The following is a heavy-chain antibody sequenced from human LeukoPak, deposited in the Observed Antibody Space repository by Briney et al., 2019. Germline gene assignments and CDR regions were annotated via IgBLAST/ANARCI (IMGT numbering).Heavy chain of an antibody. CDR2: MNPDGSST. Sequence: GGSLRLSCAASGFTFSIYWMYWVRQAPGKGPVWVSRMNPDGSSTTYADSVKGRFTISRDNAKKMSYLEMNSLRVEDTAVYYCGRGKTTVTDWGQGTLVTVSS. J-gene: IGHJ4*02. V-gene: IGHV3-74*01. D-gene: IGHD4-17*01. CDR1: GFTFSIYW. CDR3: GRGKTTVTD.